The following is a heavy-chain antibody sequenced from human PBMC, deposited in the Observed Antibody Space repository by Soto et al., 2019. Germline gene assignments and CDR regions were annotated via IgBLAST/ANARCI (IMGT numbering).Heavy chain of an antibody. CDR3: TTDDYYDSSGYYVDY. J-gene: IGHJ4*02. V-gene: IGHV3-15*07. CDR1: GFTFSNAW. Sequence: PGGSLRLSCAASGFTFSNAWMNWVRQAPGKGLEWVGRIKSKTDGGTTDYAAPVKGRFTISRDDSKNTLYLQMNSLKTEDTAVYYCTTDDYYDSSGYYVDYWGQGTLVTVSS. CDR2: IKSKTDGGTT. D-gene: IGHD3-22*01.